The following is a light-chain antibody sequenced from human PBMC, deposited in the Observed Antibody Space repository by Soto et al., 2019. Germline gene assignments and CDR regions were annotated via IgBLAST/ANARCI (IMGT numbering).Light chain of an antibody. J-gene: IGKJ4*01. CDR3: QQRSNWPPGLT. CDR2: DAS. Sequence: EIVLTQYPATLSLSPGERSTLSCMAIQSVSSYLAWYQQKPCQAPRLLIYDASNRATGIPARFSGSGSGTDFTLTISSLEPEDFAVYYCQQRSNWPPGLTVGGGTQVEIK. V-gene: IGKV3-11*01. CDR1: QSVSSY.